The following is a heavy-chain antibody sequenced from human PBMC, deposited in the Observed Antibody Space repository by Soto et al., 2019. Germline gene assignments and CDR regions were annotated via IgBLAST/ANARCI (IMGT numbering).Heavy chain of an antibody. CDR2: INHSGST. D-gene: IGHD3-3*01. J-gene: IGHJ4*02. CDR1: GGSFSGYY. CDR3: ARVQTLFGIINVFDY. V-gene: IGHV4-34*01. Sequence: SETLSLTCAVYGGSFSGYYWSWIRQPPGKGLEWIGEINHSGSTNYNPSLKSRVTISVDTSKNQFSLKLSSVTAADTAVYYCARVQTLFGIINVFDYWGQGTLVTVSS.